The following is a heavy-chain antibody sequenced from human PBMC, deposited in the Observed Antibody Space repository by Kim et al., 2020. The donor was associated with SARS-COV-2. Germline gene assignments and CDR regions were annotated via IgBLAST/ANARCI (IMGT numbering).Heavy chain of an antibody. CDR3: ARAVSGSYFPAYYYYGMDV. V-gene: IGHV3-13*04. Sequence: GGSLRLSCAASGFTFSSYDMHWVRQATGKGLEWVSTIGTAGDTYYPGSVKGRFTISRENAKNSLYLQMNSLRAGDTAVYYGARAVSGSYFPAYYYYGMDVWGQGTTVTVSS. D-gene: IGHD1-26*01. J-gene: IGHJ6*02. CDR2: IGTAGDT. CDR1: GFTFSSYD.